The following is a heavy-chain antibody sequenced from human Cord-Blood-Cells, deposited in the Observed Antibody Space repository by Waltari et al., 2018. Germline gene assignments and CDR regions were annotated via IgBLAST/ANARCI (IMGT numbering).Heavy chain of an antibody. CDR2: ISYDGSNK. V-gene: IGHV3-30*18. CDR3: AKEDHSSSSE. Sequence: QVQLVESGGGVVQPGRSLRLSCAASGFTFSSYGMHWVRQAPGKGLEWVAVISYDGSNKYYADSVKGRFTISRDNSKNTLYLQMNSLRAEDTAVYYCAKEDHSSSSEWGQGTLVTVSS. J-gene: IGHJ4*02. D-gene: IGHD6-6*01. CDR1: GFTFSSYG.